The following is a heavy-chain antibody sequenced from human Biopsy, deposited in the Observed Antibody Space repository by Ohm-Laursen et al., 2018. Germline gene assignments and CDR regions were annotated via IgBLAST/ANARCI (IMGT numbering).Heavy chain of an antibody. V-gene: IGHV1-2*02. D-gene: IGHD2-8*01. CDR1: SYTFTDYN. CDR3: ARDPLNGHKHFDY. Sequence: AASVKVSCKASSYTFTDYNIHWMRQAPGQGLEWLEYINCKTGATNYAQKFQGTVTMTRDTSISTAYLALGSLRSADTAIYYCARDPLNGHKHFDYWGQGSLVTVSS. CDR2: INCKTGAT. J-gene: IGHJ4*02.